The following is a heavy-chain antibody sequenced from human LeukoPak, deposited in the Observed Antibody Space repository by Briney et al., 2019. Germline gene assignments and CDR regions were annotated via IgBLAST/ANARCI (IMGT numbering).Heavy chain of an antibody. V-gene: IGHV4-59*08. Sequence: SETLSLTCTVSGGSISSYYWSWLRQPPGKGLEWIVYIYYSGSTNYNPSLKSRVTISVDTSKNQFSLTLSCETAADTAVYYCARVARCTSCFDVDYWGQGTLVTVSS. CDR1: GGSISSYY. D-gene: IGHD2-2*01. CDR3: ARVARCTSCFDVDY. CDR2: IYYSGST. J-gene: IGHJ4*02.